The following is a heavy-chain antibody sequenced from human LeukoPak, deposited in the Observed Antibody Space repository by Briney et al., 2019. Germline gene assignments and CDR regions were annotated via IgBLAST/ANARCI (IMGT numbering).Heavy chain of an antibody. V-gene: IGHV3-30*03. CDR2: ISHDGSNK. CDR3: ALGEGGSGYEIDH. Sequence: GGSLRLSCAASGFTFSTYAMHWVRQAPGKGLEWVTLISHDGSNKYYADSVKGRFTISRDNSKNRLSLQMDSLRPDDTAVYYCALGEGGSGYEIDHWGQGTLVTVSS. J-gene: IGHJ4*02. D-gene: IGHD1-26*01. CDR1: GFTFSTYA.